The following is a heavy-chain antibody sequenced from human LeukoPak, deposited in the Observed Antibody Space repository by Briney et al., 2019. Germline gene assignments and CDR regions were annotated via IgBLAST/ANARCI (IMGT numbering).Heavy chain of an antibody. V-gene: IGHV3-23*01. CDR3: AKDVYDTSGYYGLMSVH. Sequence: GGSLRLSCTASGFTFSSYAMSWVRQTPGKGLEWVASISRSGDSTNYADSVKGRFTISRDNSKNTLSLQMTSLRAEDTAIYYCAKDVYDTSGYYGLMSVHWGRGTLVTVSS. D-gene: IGHD3-22*01. CDR2: ISRSGDST. J-gene: IGHJ4*02. CDR1: GFTFSSYA.